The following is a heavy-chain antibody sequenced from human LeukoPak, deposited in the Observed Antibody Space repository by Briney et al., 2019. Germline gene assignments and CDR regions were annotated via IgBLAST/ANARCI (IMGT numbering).Heavy chain of an antibody. CDR2: FSASDGSR. Sequence: PGGSLRLSCEASGFSFSSYGMSWVRQAPGEGLQWVSGFSASDGSRYYADSVKGRFTISRDNSKNTLYLHMNSVRDAATAVYYCAKNIGDFDSWGQGTLVTVSS. J-gene: IGHJ4*02. D-gene: IGHD1/OR15-1a*01. V-gene: IGHV3-23*01. CDR1: GFSFSSYG. CDR3: AKNIGDFDS.